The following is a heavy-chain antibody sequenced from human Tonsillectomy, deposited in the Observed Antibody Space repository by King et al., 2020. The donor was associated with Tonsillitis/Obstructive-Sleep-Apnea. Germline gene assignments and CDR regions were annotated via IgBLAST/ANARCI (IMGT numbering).Heavy chain of an antibody. V-gene: IGHV1-46*01. CDR2: LNPSDGIT. Sequence: VQLVESGAEVKKPGASVKVSCKAYGYTFTRYYIHWVRQAPGRGLEWMGILNPSDGITTYAQKFQGRVAMTSDTSTNTVYMELRSLRSEGTAAYFCARDVKDDRDLDYWGQGTLVTVSS. D-gene: IGHD2-15*01. CDR3: ARDVKDDRDLDY. CDR1: GYTFTRYY. J-gene: IGHJ4*02.